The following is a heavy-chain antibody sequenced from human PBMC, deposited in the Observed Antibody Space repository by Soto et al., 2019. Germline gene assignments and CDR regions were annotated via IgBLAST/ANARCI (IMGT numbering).Heavy chain of an antibody. Sequence: QVQLQESGPGLVKPSQTLSLTCTVSGGSISSGGYYWSWIRQHPGKGLEWIGYIYYSGSTSYNPSLKRRVTESVDTSKDLFSLKLSSVTAADPAVYYCARVATIFSNWFDPWGQGSLVTVSS. CDR1: GGSISSGGYY. CDR2: IYYSGST. V-gene: IGHV4-31*03. CDR3: ARVATIFSNWFDP. J-gene: IGHJ5*02. D-gene: IGHD3-9*01.